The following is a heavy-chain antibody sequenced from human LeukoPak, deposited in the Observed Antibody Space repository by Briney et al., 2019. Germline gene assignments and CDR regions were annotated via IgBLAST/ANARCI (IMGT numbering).Heavy chain of an antibody. Sequence: GGSPRLSCAASGFTFSDYYMSWIRQAPGKGLEWISYITNRGSTTYYTDSVKGRFTISRDNAKNSLYLQMNSLRAEDTAVYYCAKDRGVSEYYFDYWGQGTLVTVSS. J-gene: IGHJ4*02. V-gene: IGHV3-11*01. CDR1: GFTFSDYY. CDR3: AKDRGVSEYYFDY. CDR2: ITNRGSTT. D-gene: IGHD3-10*01.